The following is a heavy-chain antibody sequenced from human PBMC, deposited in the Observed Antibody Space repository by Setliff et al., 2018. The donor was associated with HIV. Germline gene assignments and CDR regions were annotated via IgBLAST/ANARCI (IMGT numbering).Heavy chain of an antibody. J-gene: IGHJ3*02. V-gene: IGHV4-39*01. CDR2: IFYSGIT. D-gene: IGHD3-3*01. CDR3: ARCKTFYDFWGGYYTHGSFKI. Sequence: SETLSLTCTVSGGSFTSRSYYWGWIRQPPGKGLEWIGCIFYSGITYYNPSLKSRVTIPFDTSKNQFSLNLTSVTAADTAVYYCARCKTFYDFWGGYYTHGSFKIWGLGTMVTVSS. CDR1: GGSFTSRSYY.